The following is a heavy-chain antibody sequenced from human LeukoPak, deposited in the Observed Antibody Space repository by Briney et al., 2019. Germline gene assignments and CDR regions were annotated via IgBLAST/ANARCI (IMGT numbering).Heavy chain of an antibody. V-gene: IGHV4-34*01. CDR3: AQCSSTSYLAP. Sequence: SSETLSLTCAVYGGSFSGYYWSWIRQPPGKGLEWIGEINHSGSTNYNPSLKSRVTISVDTSKNQFSLKLSSVTAADTAVYYCAQCSSTSYLAPWGQGTLVTVSS. CDR2: INHSGST. J-gene: IGHJ5*02. D-gene: IGHD2-2*01. CDR1: GGSFSGYY.